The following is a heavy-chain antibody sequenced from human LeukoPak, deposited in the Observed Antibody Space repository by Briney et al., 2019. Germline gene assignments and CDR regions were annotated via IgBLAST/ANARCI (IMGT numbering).Heavy chain of an antibody. V-gene: IGHV3-7*01. CDR3: ARSPAGANYYLDV. Sequence: GGSLRLSCTASGFIFSTSWMTWVRQAPGKGLEWVANINLDGSEKYYVDSVKGRFTISRDNAKNSLYLQMNSLRAEDTAVYYCARSPAGANYYLDVWGKGTTVTISS. CDR1: GFIFSTSW. CDR2: INLDGSEK. J-gene: IGHJ6*03. D-gene: IGHD1-14*01.